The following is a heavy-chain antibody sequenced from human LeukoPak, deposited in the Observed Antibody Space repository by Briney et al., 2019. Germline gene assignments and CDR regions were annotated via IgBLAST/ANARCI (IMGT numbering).Heavy chain of an antibody. J-gene: IGHJ3*02. V-gene: IGHV1-46*01. Sequence: ASVKVSCKASGYTFTSYYMHWVRQAPGQGLEWMGTFNPSGNSTSYAQKFQGRVTLTRDTSTSTVYMELSSLRAEDTAVYYCARGPGAFDIWGQGTMVTVSS. CDR3: ARGPGAFDI. CDR2: FNPSGNST. D-gene: IGHD2-2*01. CDR1: GYTFTSYY.